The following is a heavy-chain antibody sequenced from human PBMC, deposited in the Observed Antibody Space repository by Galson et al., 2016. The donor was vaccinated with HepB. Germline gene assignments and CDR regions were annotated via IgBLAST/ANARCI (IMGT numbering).Heavy chain of an antibody. V-gene: IGHV3-7*03. Sequence: SLRLSCAASGFTFSSYWMSWVRQAPGKGLEWVANIKEDGSEEYYVDSVKGRFTISRDNAKNSLYLQMNRLRSDDTAVYYCAREGSGSVAGPRWFDPWGQGTLVTVSS. D-gene: IGHD6-19*01. CDR1: GFTFSSYW. CDR3: AREGSGSVAGPRWFDP. CDR2: IKEDGSEE. J-gene: IGHJ5*02.